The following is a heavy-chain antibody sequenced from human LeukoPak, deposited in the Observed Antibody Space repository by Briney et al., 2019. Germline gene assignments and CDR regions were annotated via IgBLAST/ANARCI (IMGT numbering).Heavy chain of an antibody. V-gene: IGHV1-69*05. CDR3: ARSALLPTRGPNWFDP. CDR2: IIPIFGTA. J-gene: IGHJ5*02. D-gene: IGHD2/OR15-2a*01. CDR1: GGTFSSYA. Sequence: ASVKVSCKASGGTFSSYAISWVRQAPGQGLEWMGGIIPIFGTANYAQKFQGRVTITTDESTSTAYMELSSLRSGDTAVYYCARSALLPTRGPNWFDPWGQGTLVTVSS.